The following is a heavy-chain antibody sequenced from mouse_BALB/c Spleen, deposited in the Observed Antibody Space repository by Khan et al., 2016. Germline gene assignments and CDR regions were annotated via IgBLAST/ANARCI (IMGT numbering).Heavy chain of an antibody. D-gene: IGHD3-3*01. J-gene: IGHJ2*01. Sequence: QVQLKQSGPGLVAPSQSLSITCTVYGYSLTRYGVHWVRQPPGKGLEWLGLKWAGGSTNYNWALMSRLSISIDNSKSLVFLIINSLQTDDTALYYCARSKYLARYWGQGTTLTVSS. CDR2: KWAGGST. CDR3: ARSKYLARY. CDR1: GYSLTRYG. V-gene: IGHV2-9*02.